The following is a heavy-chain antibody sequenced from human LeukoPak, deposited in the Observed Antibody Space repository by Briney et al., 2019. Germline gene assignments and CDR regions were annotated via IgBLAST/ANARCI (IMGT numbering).Heavy chain of an antibody. CDR3: AKSYDISRFYPY. CDR1: GFTFSSYG. V-gene: IGHV3-33*06. CDR2: IWYDGSNK. Sequence: GGSLRLSCAASGFTFSSYGMHWVRQAPGKGLEWVAVIWYDGSNKYYADSVKGRFTVSRDNSKNTLYLQMDSLTVEDTAVYYCAKSYDISRFYPYWGQGTLVTVSS. J-gene: IGHJ4*02. D-gene: IGHD3-22*01.